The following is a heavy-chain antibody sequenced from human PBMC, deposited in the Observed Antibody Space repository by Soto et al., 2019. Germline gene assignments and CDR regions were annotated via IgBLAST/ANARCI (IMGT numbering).Heavy chain of an antibody. CDR2: ITSDGTGT. Sequence: GGSLRLSCAASGFTFSNYWMHWVRQAPGKGLVWVSRITSDGTGTDYAGSVKGRFTISRDNAKSTLFLQMNSLRAEDTAMYYCARAASSSGWSFNWFAPWGQGTLVTVSS. CDR3: ARAASSSGWSFNWFAP. D-gene: IGHD6-19*01. CDR1: GFTFSNYW. V-gene: IGHV3-74*01. J-gene: IGHJ5*02.